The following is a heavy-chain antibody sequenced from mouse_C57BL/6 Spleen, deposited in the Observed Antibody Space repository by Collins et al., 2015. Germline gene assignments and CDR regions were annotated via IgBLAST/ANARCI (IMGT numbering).Heavy chain of an antibody. CDR3: ARNLFDY. V-gene: IGHV1-69*01. CDR2: IDPSDSYT. J-gene: IGHJ2*01. CDR1: GYTFTSYW. Sequence: QVQLQQPGAELVMPGASVKLSCKASGYTFTSYWMHWVKQRPGQGLEWIGEIDPSDSYTNYNQKFKGKSTLTVDKSSSTAYMQLSSLTSKDSAVYYCARNLFDYWGQGTTLTVSS.